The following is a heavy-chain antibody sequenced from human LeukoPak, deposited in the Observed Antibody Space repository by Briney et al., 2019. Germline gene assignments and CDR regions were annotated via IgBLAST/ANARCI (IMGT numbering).Heavy chain of an antibody. CDR3: AREPPGY. V-gene: IGHV4-61*02. CDR1: GGSVTSGNYY. CDR2: IYTNGGA. Sequence: SQTLSLTCTVSGGSVTSGNYYWNWVRQPAGKGLEWIGRIYTNGGASYNPSLKSRVTISIDASKNQFSLKLSSVTAADTAVYYCAREPPGYWGQGILVTVSS. J-gene: IGHJ4*02.